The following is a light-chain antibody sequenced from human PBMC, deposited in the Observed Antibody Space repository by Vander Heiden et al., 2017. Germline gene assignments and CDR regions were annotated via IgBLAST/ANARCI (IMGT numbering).Light chain of an antibody. CDR2: DAS. J-gene: IGKJ4*01. CDR1: RDISTY. CDR3: QQYDNLLPLT. Sequence: DIQVTQFPSSLSASVGDRVTITCQASRDISTYLNWYQQKPGKAPKLLIYDASNLETGVPSRFSGSGSGTDLTFTISSLQTEDIATYYCQQYDNLLPLTFGGGTKVEIK. V-gene: IGKV1-33*01.